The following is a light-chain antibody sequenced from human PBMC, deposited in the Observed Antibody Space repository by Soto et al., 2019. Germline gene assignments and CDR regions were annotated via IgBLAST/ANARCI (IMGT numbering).Light chain of an antibody. CDR2: AAS. CDR3: QQSYVTPYI. Sequence: DIQMTQSPSSLSASVGDRVTITCRASQSFNNYLNWYQQKPGKAPKLLISAASTLQSGVPSRFTGSGSGTDFTLTSSSLQPEDFSTYYCQQSYVTPYIFGQGTKLEIK. CDR1: QSFNNY. V-gene: IGKV1-39*01. J-gene: IGKJ2*01.